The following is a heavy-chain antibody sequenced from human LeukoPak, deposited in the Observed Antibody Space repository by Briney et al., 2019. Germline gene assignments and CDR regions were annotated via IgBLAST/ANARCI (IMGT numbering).Heavy chain of an antibody. CDR2: ISTSSIYI. Sequence: PGGSLLLSCAASGFTFSSYGMSWGRQAPGKGLEGVSSISTSSIYIYYADSMKVLFTISRDNAKTSLYLQMNSLRAEDTAVYYCARDGYCSGGSCYRDYYYYYMDVWGKGTTVTVSS. CDR3: ARDGYCSGGSCYRDYYYYYMDV. D-gene: IGHD2-15*01. CDR1: GFTFSSYG. J-gene: IGHJ6*03. V-gene: IGHV3-21*01.